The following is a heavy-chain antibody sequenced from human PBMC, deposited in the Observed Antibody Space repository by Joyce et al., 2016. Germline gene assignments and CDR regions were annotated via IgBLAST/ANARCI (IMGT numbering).Heavy chain of an antibody. D-gene: IGHD2-21*01. CDR1: GASIGSGTYY. CDR2: FYYRGTT. J-gene: IGHJ4*02. CDR3: ARHVILVGFDF. Sequence: QLQLQESGPGLVKPSETLSLTCSVSGASIGSGTYYWGWIRQPPGKGLEWIGSFYYRGTTYYNPSLKRRVTISVETSKNQFSLRLGSVTVADTAVYYCARHVILVGFDFWGQGTLVTVSS. V-gene: IGHV4-39*01.